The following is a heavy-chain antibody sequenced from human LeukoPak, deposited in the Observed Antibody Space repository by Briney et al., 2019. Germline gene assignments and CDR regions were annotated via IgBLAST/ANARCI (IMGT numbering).Heavy chain of an antibody. CDR3: VRGSTLRHYQY. CDR2: INHSGST. Sequence: SEALSLTCAVYGGSFRGYYWRWIRQPPGKGLEWIGEINHSGSTNYNPSLKSRVTVSVDTSKNQFSLKLSSVTAADTAVYYCVRGSTLRHYQYWGQGTLVTVSS. V-gene: IGHV4-34*01. D-gene: IGHD3-16*01. CDR1: GGSFRGYY. J-gene: IGHJ4*02.